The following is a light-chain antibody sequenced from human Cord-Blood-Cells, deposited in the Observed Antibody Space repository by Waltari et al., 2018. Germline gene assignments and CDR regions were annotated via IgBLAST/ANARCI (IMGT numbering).Light chain of an antibody. CDR3: IQLNSYPLT. CDR2: AAS. CDR1: QDSSSY. Sequence: DTQLTQSPSFLSASVVDRVPITCRASQDSSSYLAWYQQRPGKSPKLLIYAASTLQSGVPARFSGSGSGTDFTLKISSVQPEDVATYYCIQLNSYPLTFGGGTKVEIK. V-gene: IGKV1-9*01. J-gene: IGKJ4*02.